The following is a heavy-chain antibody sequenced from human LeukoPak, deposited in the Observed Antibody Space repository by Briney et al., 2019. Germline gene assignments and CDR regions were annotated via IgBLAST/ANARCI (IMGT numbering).Heavy chain of an antibody. Sequence: PSDTLSLTCSVSGGSITGDSYYWGGIRQPPGKGLEWIGSIYHSGSTNYNPSLKSRVTISVDKSKNQFSLKLSSVTAADTAVYYCVRDGKWELLRCWGRYDYYTDVWGKGTTVTVSS. J-gene: IGHJ6*03. CDR2: IYHSGST. CDR3: VRDGKWELLRCWGRYDYYTDV. CDR1: GGSITGDSYY. D-gene: IGHD1-26*01. V-gene: IGHV4-39*07.